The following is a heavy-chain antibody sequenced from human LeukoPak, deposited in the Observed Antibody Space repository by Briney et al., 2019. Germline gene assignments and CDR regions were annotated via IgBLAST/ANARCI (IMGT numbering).Heavy chain of an antibody. CDR3: ARGYCSGGSCYREYFQH. CDR2: IKQDGSEK. Sequence: PGGPLRLSCAASGFTFSSYWMSWVRQAPGKGLEWVANIKQDGSEKYYVDSVKGRFTIPRDNAKNSLYLQMNSLRAEDTAVYYCARGYCSGGSCYREYFQHWGQGTLVTVSS. V-gene: IGHV3-7*01. CDR1: GFTFSSYW. D-gene: IGHD2-15*01. J-gene: IGHJ1*01.